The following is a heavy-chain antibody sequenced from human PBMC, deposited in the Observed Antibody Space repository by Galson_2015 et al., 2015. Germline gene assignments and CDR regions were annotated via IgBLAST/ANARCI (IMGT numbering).Heavy chain of an antibody. CDR1: GYSFTGYW. J-gene: IGHJ4*02. D-gene: IGHD2-2*01. Sequence: QSGAEVKKPGESLKISCKGSGYSFTGYWIGWVRQMPGKGLEWMGIIYPGDSDTRYSPSFQGQVTISADKSISTAYLQWSSLKASDTAMYYCARHLVVVPAAIQLDYWGQGTLVTVSS. CDR3: ARHLVVVPAAIQLDY. CDR2: IYPGDSDT. V-gene: IGHV5-51*01.